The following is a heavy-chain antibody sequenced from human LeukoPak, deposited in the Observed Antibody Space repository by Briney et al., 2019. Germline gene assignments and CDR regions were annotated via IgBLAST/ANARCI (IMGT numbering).Heavy chain of an antibody. CDR3: ASRYSPFDF. V-gene: IGHV3-11*04. J-gene: IGHJ4*02. D-gene: IGHD5-18*01. CDR2: ISSSGSST. Sequence: GGSLRLSCAASGFTFSDYYMRWIRQAPGKGLEWVSYISSSGSSTYYADSVKGRFTISRDNAKNSLYLQMNSLRVEDTAVYYCASRYSPFDFWGQGTLVTVSS. CDR1: GFTFSDYY.